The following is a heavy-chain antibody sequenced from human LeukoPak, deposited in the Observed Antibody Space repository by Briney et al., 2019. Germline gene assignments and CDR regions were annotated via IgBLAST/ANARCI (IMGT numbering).Heavy chain of an antibody. CDR3: ARGWGGDCYHVH. CDR2: IYGGNGNT. J-gene: IGHJ4*02. Sequence: ASVKVSCKASGFTFTSSAMHWVRQAPGQRLEWMGWIYGGNGNTKYSQKFQGRVSITRDTSASTVYMELSSLGSEDTAVYYCARGWGGDCYHVHWGQGTLVTVSS. D-gene: IGHD2-21*02. V-gene: IGHV1-3*01. CDR1: GFTFTSSA.